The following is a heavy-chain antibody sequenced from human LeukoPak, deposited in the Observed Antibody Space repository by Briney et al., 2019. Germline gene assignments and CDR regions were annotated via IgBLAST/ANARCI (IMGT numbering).Heavy chain of an antibody. CDR3: ARDPRSCSSTSCYLDYGMDV. V-gene: IGHV3-21*01. CDR2: ISSSSSYI. Sequence: GGSLRLSCAASGFTFSSYSMNWVRQAPGKGLEWVSSISSSSSYIYYADSVKGRFTISRDNAKNSLYLQMNSLRAEDTAVYYCARDPRSCSSTSCYLDYGMDVWGQGTTVTVSS. J-gene: IGHJ6*02. D-gene: IGHD2-2*01. CDR1: GFTFSSYS.